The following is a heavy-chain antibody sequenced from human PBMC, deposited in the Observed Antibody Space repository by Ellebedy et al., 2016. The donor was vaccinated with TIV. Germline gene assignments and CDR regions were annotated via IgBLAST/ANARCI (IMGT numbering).Heavy chain of an antibody. D-gene: IGHD3-22*01. CDR3: ARGDDSSGYYTDY. V-gene: IGHV1-69*04. J-gene: IGHJ4*02. CDR1: GGTFSSYA. CDR2: IIPILGIA. Sequence: AASVKVSCKASGGTFSSYAISWVRQAPGQGLEWMGRIIPILGIANYAQKFQGRVTITADKSTSTAYMELSSLRSEDTAVYYCARGDDSSGYYTDYWGQGTLVTVSS.